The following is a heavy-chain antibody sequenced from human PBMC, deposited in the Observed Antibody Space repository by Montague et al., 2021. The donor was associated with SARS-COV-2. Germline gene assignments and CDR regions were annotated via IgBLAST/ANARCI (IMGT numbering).Heavy chain of an antibody. CDR2: VYSSGST. D-gene: IGHD4/OR15-4a*01. CDR1: SDSINSYY. V-gene: IGHV4-4*08. Sequence: SETLSLTCTVSSDSINSYYWGWIRQPPAKRLEWLGYVYSSGSTNYNPSLNSRIAISVDTSKNQFSLGLDSVTAADTAIYYCATLTQSNGDFWGQGALVTVS. CDR3: ATLTQSNGDF. J-gene: IGHJ4*02.